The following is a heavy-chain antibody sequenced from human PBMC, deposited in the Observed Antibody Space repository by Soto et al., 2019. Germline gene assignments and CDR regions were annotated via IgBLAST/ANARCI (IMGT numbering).Heavy chain of an antibody. CDR2: ISYDGSNK. J-gene: IGHJ4*02. Sequence: QVQLVESGGGVVQPGRSLRLSCAASGFTFSSYAMHWVRQAPGKGLEWVAVISYDGSNKYYADSVKGRFTISRDNSKNTLYLQINSLRAEDTAVYYGARDGDGYHYWGQGTLVTVSS. CDR1: GFTFSSYA. D-gene: IGHD5-12*01. CDR3: ARDGDGYHY. V-gene: IGHV3-30-3*01.